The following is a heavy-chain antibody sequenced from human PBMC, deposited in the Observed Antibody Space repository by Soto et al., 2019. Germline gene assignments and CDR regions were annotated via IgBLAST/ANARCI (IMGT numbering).Heavy chain of an antibody. J-gene: IGHJ6*02. CDR1: GGSFSGYY. D-gene: IGHD3-10*01. CDR2: IYHSGST. CDR3: ARGYYYGSGSYLYYYYHYGMDV. V-gene: IGHV4-34*01. Sequence: SETLSLTCAVYGGSFSGYYWSWVRQPPGKGLEWIGEIYHSGSTNYNPSLKSRVTISVDKSKNQFSLKLSSVTAADTAVYYCARGYYYGSGSYLYYYYHYGMDVWGQGTTVTVSS.